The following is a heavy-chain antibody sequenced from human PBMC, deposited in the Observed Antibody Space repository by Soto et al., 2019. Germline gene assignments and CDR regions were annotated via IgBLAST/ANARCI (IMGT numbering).Heavy chain of an antibody. D-gene: IGHD3-10*01. CDR2: IRYDGSNK. J-gene: IGHJ6*02. V-gene: IGHV3-33*01. Sequence: QVQLVESGGGVVQPGRSLRLSCVTSGFTFSSYGMHWVRQAPGKGLEWLAIIRYDGSNKYYGDSVKSRFTISRDNSKSTLELDMTSLRVEDTAVYYCARDRTFYGSGSKGMDFWGQGTTVTVSS. CDR1: GFTFSSYG. CDR3: ARDRTFYGSGSKGMDF.